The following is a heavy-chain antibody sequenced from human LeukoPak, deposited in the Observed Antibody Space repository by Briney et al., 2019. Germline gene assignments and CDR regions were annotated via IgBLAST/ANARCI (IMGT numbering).Heavy chain of an antibody. CDR2: ISYDGSNK. V-gene: IGHV3-30*18. D-gene: IGHD4-17*01. Sequence: PGRSLRLSCAASGFTFSSYGMHWVRRAPGKGLEWVAVISYDGSNKYYADSVKGRFTISRDNSKNTLYLQMNSLRAEDTAVYYCAKGGKATVTTSLDYWGQGTLVTVSS. J-gene: IGHJ4*02. CDR1: GFTFSSYG. CDR3: AKGGKATVTTSLDY.